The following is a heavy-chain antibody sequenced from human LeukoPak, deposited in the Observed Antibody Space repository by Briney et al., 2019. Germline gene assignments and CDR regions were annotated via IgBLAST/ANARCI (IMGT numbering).Heavy chain of an antibody. CDR3: ASGYCSGGSCYPAHFQH. J-gene: IGHJ1*01. Sequence: PSETLSLTCTVSGGFISSGGYYWSWIRQPPGKGLEWIGYIYHSGSTYYNPSLKSRVTISVDTSKNQFSLKLSSVTAADTAVYYCASGYCSGGSCYPAHFQHWGQGTLVTVSS. D-gene: IGHD2-15*01. V-gene: IGHV4-30-2*02. CDR1: GGFISSGGYY. CDR2: IYHSGST.